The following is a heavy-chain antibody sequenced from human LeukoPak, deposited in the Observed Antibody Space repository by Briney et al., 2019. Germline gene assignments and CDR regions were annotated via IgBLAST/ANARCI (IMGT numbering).Heavy chain of an antibody. V-gene: IGHV3-48*03. CDR2: ISSSGSTI. D-gene: IGHD2-15*01. CDR1: GFTFSSYE. J-gene: IGHJ6*04. CDR3: ARDGDPNCSGGSCYFYYYYYGMDV. Sequence: GGSLRLSCAASGFTFSSYEMNWVRQAPGKGLGWVSYISSSGSTIYYADSVKGRFTISRDNAKNSLYLQMNSLRAEDTAVYYCARDGDPNCSGGSCYFYYYYYGMDVWGKGTTVTVSS.